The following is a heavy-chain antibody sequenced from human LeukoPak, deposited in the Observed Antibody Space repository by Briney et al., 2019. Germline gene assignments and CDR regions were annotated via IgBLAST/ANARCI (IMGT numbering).Heavy chain of an antibody. CDR3: AKETGYSSGWYLDY. CDR2: INSDGIST. CDR1: GFTFSSCW. V-gene: IGHV3-74*01. D-gene: IGHD6-19*01. J-gene: IGHJ4*02. Sequence: GGSLRLSCAASGFTFSSCWMHWVRQAPGKGLVWVSRINSDGISTSYADSVKGRFAISRDNAKNTLYLQMNSLRAEDTAVYYCAKETGYSSGWYLDYWGQGTLVTVSS.